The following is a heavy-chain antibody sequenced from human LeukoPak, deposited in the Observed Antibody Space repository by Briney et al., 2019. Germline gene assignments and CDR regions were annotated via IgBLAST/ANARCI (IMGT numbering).Heavy chain of an antibody. CDR2: TQDDGSKN. CDR1: GLIFNTYD. V-gene: IGHV3-30*02. Sequence: GGSVTLPCVASGLIFNTYDMHWVRQAPGKGLEWVPYTQDDGSKNWYGLSVKGRFTIFRDHSKNTLYLQMNSLRGEDTAVDDCANGDGRGGRCSSGAYWGQGTLVAVSS. J-gene: IGHJ4*02. D-gene: IGHD2-15*01. CDR3: ANGDGRGGRCSSGAY.